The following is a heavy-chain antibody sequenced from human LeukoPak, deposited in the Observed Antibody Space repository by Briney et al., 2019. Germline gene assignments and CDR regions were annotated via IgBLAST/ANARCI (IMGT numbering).Heavy chain of an antibody. Sequence: GGSLRLSCVASGFTFSDYWMSWVRQAPGKGLEWVANIKYDESEKHYMDLVKGRFTISRDNSKNSLYLQMNSLRAEDTAVYYCAREGTTGYSSGWHDYWGQGTLVTVSS. V-gene: IGHV3-7*01. CDR2: IKYDESEK. CDR1: GFTFSDYW. J-gene: IGHJ4*02. CDR3: AREGTTGYSSGWHDY. D-gene: IGHD6-19*01.